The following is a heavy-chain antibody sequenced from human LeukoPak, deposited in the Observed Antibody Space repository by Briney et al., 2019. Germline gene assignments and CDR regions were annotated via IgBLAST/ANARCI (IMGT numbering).Heavy chain of an antibody. D-gene: IGHD2-21*02. Sequence: SETLSLTCTVSGYSISSGYYWGWIRQPPGKGLEWIGSIYHSGSTYYNPSLKSRVTISVDTSKNQFSLKLSSVTAADTAVYYCARGVRWGRWFDPWGQGTLVTVSS. CDR3: ARGVRWGRWFDP. CDR1: GYSISSGYY. J-gene: IGHJ5*02. CDR2: IYHSGST. V-gene: IGHV4-38-2*02.